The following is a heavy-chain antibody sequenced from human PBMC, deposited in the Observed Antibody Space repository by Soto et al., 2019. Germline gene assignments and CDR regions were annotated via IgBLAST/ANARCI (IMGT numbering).Heavy chain of an antibody. CDR2: IKQDGSEK. J-gene: IGHJ3*02. CDR3: ARGDYYDSSGYYIDAFDI. Sequence: GGSLRLSCAASGFTFSRYWMSWVRQAPGKGPEWVANIKQDGSEKFHVDSVKGRFTISRDNAKNSLYLQMNSLRAEDTAVYYCARGDYYDSSGYYIDAFDIWGQGTMVTVSS. D-gene: IGHD3-22*01. CDR1: GFTFSRYW. V-gene: IGHV3-7*01.